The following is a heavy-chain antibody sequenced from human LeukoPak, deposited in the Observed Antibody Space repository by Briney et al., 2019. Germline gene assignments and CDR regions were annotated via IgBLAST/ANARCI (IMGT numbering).Heavy chain of an antibody. CDR3: ARDPSYYDSSGYYPDY. V-gene: IGHV1-69*06. J-gene: IGHJ4*02. Sequence: GASVKVSCKASGGTFSSYAISWVRQAPGQGLEWMGGIIPIFGTANYAQKFQGRVTITADKSTSTAYMELSSLRSEDTAVYYCARDPSYYDSSGYYPDYWGQGTLVTVSS. CDR2: IIPIFGTA. CDR1: GGTFSSYA. D-gene: IGHD3-22*01.